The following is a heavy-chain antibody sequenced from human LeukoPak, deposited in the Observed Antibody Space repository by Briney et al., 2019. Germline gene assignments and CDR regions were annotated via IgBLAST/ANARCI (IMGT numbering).Heavy chain of an antibody. V-gene: IGHV3-9*01. J-gene: IGHJ4*02. CDR3: AKVRGTYSSGYFFDY. Sequence: AGGSLRLSCAASGFTFDNYAMHWVRQAPGKGLEWLSIISWNSGYIGYADSVKGRFTISRDNAKKSLDLQMNSLRAEDTAFYYCAKVRGTYSSGYFFDYWGQGTLVTVSP. CDR2: ISWNSGYI. D-gene: IGHD6-19*01. CDR1: GFTFDNYA.